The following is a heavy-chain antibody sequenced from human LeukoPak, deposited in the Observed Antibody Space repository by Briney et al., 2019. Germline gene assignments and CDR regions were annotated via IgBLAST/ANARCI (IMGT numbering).Heavy chain of an antibody. J-gene: IGHJ4*02. CDR2: INLDGSEK. Sequence: PGGSLRLSCAASGFTFDDYAMHWVRQAPGKGLEWVANINLDGSEKYYVDSVKGRFTISRDNAKNSLYLQMNSLRAEDTAVYYCARGITSGPRRYDVRNFDYWGQGTPVTVSS. CDR3: ARGITSGPRRYDVRNFDY. D-gene: IGHD5-12*01. V-gene: IGHV3-7*01. CDR1: GFTFDDYA.